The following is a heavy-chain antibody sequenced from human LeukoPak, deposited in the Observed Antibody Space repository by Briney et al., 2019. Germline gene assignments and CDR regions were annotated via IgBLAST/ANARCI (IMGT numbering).Heavy chain of an antibody. CDR3: AKARQTGSTPVGGFAP. CDR1: GFTFSSYG. CDR2: IWYDGSNK. J-gene: IGHJ5*02. Sequence: GGSLRLSCAASGFTFSSYGMHWVRQAPGKGLEWVAVIWYDGSNKYYADSVKGRFTISRDNSKNTLYLQMNSLRAEDTAVYYCAKARQTGSTPVGGFAPGARGTLATVPS. D-gene: IGHD2-15*01. V-gene: IGHV3-33*06.